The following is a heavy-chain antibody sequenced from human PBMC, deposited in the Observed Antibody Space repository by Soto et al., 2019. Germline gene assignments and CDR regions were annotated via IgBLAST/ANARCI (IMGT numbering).Heavy chain of an antibody. Sequence: QVQLVESGGGLVKPGGSLRLSCAASGFTFSDYYMSWIRQAPGKGLEWVSYISSSGSTIYYADSVKGRFTISRDNAKNSLYLQMNSLRAEDTAVYYCASFTRDWADDRYYFDYWGQGTLVTVSS. V-gene: IGHV3-11*01. CDR2: ISSSGSTI. D-gene: IGHD1-1*01. CDR3: ASFTRDWADDRYYFDY. J-gene: IGHJ4*02. CDR1: GFTFSDYY.